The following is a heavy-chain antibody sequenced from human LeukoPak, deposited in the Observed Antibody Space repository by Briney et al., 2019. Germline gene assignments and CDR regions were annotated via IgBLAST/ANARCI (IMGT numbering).Heavy chain of an antibody. CDR2: IIPLFGTP. D-gene: IGHD2-2*01. CDR1: GGTFSSYA. V-gene: IGHV1-69*05. Sequence: SVKVSCKASGGTFSSYAINWMRQAPGQGLEWMGGIIPLFGTPNYAQEFQARVSITTDESTSTAYMELSSLSSEDTAVYYCASGQIVVVPAASLPGYIQHWGQGTLVTVSS. J-gene: IGHJ1*01. CDR3: ASGQIVVVPAASLPGYIQH.